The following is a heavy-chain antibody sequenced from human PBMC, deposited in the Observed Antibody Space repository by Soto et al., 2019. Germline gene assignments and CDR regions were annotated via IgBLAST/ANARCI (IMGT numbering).Heavy chain of an antibody. J-gene: IGHJ6*02. Sequence: VQLLESGGGLVQPGGSLRLSCAASGFTFSSYAMSWVRQAPGKGLEWVAVISYDGSNKYYADSVKGRFTISRDNSKNTLYLQMNSLRAEDTAVYYCAKGSYDSSGYNYYGMDVWGQGTTVTVSS. V-gene: IGHV3-30*18. CDR2: ISYDGSNK. CDR1: GFTFSSYA. CDR3: AKGSYDSSGYNYYGMDV. D-gene: IGHD3-22*01.